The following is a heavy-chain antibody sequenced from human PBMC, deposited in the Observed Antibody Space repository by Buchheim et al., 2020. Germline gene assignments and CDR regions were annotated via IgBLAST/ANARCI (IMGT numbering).Heavy chain of an antibody. J-gene: IGHJ6*02. V-gene: IGHV4-61*02. CDR3: AGGIRGTAMARYGMDV. D-gene: IGHD5-18*01. CDR2: IYASGST. Sequence: QVQLQESGPGLVKPSQTLSLTCTVSGGSISSGSYYWSWIRQPAGKGLEWIGRIYASGSTDYNPSLQSRVTISLDTSKSQFSLRLTSVTAADTAVYYCAGGIRGTAMARYGMDVWGQGTT. CDR1: GGSISSGSYY.